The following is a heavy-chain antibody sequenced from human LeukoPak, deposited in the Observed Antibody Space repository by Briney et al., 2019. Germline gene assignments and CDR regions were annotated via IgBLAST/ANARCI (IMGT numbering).Heavy chain of an antibody. V-gene: IGHV4-34*01. D-gene: IGHD5-12*01. CDR2: INHSGST. CDR3: ARQYSGYEGFDY. Sequence: SEILSLTCAVYGGSFSGHYWSWIRQPPGKGLEWIGEINHSGSTNYNPSLKSRLTISVDTSKNQFSLKLSSVTAADTAVYYCARQYSGYEGFDYWGQGTLVTVSS. CDR1: GGSFSGHY. J-gene: IGHJ4*02.